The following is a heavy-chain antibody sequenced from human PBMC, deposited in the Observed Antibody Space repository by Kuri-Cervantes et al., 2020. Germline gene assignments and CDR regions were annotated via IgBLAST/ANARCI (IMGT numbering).Heavy chain of an antibody. Sequence: GESLKISCAASGFTVSSNYMSWVRQAPGKGLEWVSVICSGGSTYYADSVKGRFTISRDNSKNTLYLQMNSLRAEDTDVYYCARDTRGNYYYGMDVWGQGTTVTVSS. J-gene: IGHJ6*02. CDR3: ARDTRGNYYYGMDV. V-gene: IGHV3-66*01. CDR2: ICSGGST. CDR1: GFTVSSNY.